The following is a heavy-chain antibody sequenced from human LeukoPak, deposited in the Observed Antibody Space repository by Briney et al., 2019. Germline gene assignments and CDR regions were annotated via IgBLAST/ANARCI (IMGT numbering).Heavy chain of an antibody. CDR3: ARGEFYYDFWSGYYTSLHYFDY. Sequence: PSETLSLTXAVYGGSFSGYYWSWIRQPPGKGVEWIGEINHSGSTNYNPSLKSRVTISVDTSKNQFSLKLSSVTAADTAVYYCARGEFYYDFWSGYYTSLHYFDYWGQGTLVTVPS. V-gene: IGHV4-34*01. CDR1: GGSFSGYY. CDR2: INHSGST. J-gene: IGHJ4*02. D-gene: IGHD3-3*01.